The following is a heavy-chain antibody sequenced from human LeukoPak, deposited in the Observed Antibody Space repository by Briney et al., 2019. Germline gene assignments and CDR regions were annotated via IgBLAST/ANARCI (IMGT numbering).Heavy chain of an antibody. V-gene: IGHV4-59*01. CDR3: ARFKWRQTKYFDF. CDR1: GDSISDYY. J-gene: IGHJ4*02. Sequence: PSETLSLTCSVSGDSISDYYWSWIRQPPGKGLEWIAYVYSSGSANYNPSLRSQVTISVDTSRSQFSLRLRSVTAADTAVYYRARFKWRQTKYFDFWGQGILVTVAS. CDR2: VYSSGSA. D-gene: IGHD5-12*01.